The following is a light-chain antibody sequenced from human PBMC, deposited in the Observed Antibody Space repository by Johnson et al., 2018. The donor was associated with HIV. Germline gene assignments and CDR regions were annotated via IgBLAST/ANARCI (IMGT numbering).Light chain of an antibody. V-gene: IGLV1-51*01. J-gene: IGLJ1*01. CDR2: ETD. Sequence: QSALTQPPSVSAAPGQKVTVSCSGSSSNIGNNFVSWYQQVPGTAPKLLIYETDKRPSGIPDRFSGSKSGTSATLDISGLKTGDEADYYCGTCDNSLSAGVFGSGTKFTVL. CDR3: GTCDNSLSAGV. CDR1: SSNIGNNF.